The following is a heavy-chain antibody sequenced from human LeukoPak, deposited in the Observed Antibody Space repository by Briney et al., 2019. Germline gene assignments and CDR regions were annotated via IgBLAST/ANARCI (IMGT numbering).Heavy chain of an antibody. CDR1: GGSISSYY. D-gene: IGHD6-19*01. CDR2: IYTSGST. CDR3: ARGSYSSGWGYYYYYMDV. V-gene: IGHV4-4*07. J-gene: IGHJ6*03. Sequence: PSETLSLTCTVSGGSISSYYWSWIRQPAGKGLEWIGRIYTSGSTNYNPSLKSRVTISVDTSKNQFSLKLSSVTAADTAVYYCARGSYSSGWGYYYYYMDVWGKGTTVTISS.